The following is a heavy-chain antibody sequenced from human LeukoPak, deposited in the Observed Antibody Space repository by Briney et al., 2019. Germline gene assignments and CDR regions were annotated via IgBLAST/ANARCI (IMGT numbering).Heavy chain of an antibody. Sequence: ASVKVSCKASGYTFTSYDINWVRQATGQGLEWMGWINPNSGGTNYAQKFQGRVTMTRDTSISTAYMELSRLRSDDTAVYYCAKAARGSQHSYYYYYYMDVWGKGTTVTISS. CDR3: AKAARGSQHSYYYYYYMDV. D-gene: IGHD2-15*01. J-gene: IGHJ6*03. CDR2: INPNSGGT. CDR1: GYTFTSYD. V-gene: IGHV1-2*02.